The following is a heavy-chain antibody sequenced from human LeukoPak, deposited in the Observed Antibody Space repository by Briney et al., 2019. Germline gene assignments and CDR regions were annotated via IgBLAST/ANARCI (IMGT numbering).Heavy chain of an antibody. D-gene: IGHD2-2*01. Sequence: KTSETLSLTCTVSGGSISSSGYYWGWIRQPPGKGLEWIGNIYYSGSTYYNPSLKSRVTISVDTSKNHFSLKLNSVTAADTALYYCARLGYCSSASCGPLDYWGQGTLVPSPQ. CDR1: GGSISSSGYY. V-gene: IGHV4-39*02. J-gene: IGHJ4*02. CDR3: ARLGYCSSASCGPLDY. CDR2: IYYSGST.